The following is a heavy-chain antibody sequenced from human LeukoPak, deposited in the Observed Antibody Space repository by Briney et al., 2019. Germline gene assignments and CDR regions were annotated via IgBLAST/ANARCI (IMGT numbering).Heavy chain of an antibody. Sequence: GESLKISCKASGYSFSNYWIGWVRQVPGKGLEWMGIVYPRDSDTRYSPSFQGQVTISADKSISTAYLQWSSLKASDAAVYYCARPGERSRRDWNLDQWGQGTLVTVSS. D-gene: IGHD1-1*01. J-gene: IGHJ4*02. V-gene: IGHV5-51*01. CDR2: VYPRDSDT. CDR1: GYSFSNYW. CDR3: ARPGERSRRDWNLDQ.